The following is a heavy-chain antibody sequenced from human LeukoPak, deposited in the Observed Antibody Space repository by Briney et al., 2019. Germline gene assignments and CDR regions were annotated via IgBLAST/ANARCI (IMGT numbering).Heavy chain of an antibody. CDR2: ISYEGSNK. CDR3: AKPPCGDCTHLDY. Sequence: GGSLRLSCAASGFTFSSYGMHWVRQAPGKGLEWVAVISYEGSNKYYADSVKGRFTISRDNSKNTLYLQMNSLRAEDTAVYYCAKPPCGDCTHLDYWGQGTLVTVSS. CDR1: GFTFSSYG. J-gene: IGHJ4*02. V-gene: IGHV3-30*18. D-gene: IGHD2-21*02.